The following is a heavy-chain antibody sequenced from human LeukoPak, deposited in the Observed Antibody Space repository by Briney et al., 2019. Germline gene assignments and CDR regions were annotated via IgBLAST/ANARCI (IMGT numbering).Heavy chain of an antibody. CDR2: ISASSGRT. CDR1: GFTFSSYA. D-gene: IGHD3-22*01. CDR3: AKGFYYDTSAYLDY. J-gene: IGHJ4*02. V-gene: IGHV3-23*01. Sequence: GGSLRLSCAASGFTFSSYAMSWARQAPGKGLEWVSGISASSGRTYYADSVRGRFTISRDNSKNTLYLQMNSLRAEDTAVYYCAKGFYYDTSAYLDYWGQGTLVTVSS.